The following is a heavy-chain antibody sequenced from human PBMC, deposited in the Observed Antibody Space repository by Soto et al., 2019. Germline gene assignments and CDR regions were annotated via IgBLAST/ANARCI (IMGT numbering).Heavy chain of an antibody. CDR2: IYYSGST. CDR3: ARHVLSTYYDFWSGYNWFDP. D-gene: IGHD3-3*01. J-gene: IGHJ5*02. V-gene: IGHV4-59*01. Sequence: SETLSLTCTVSGGSISSYYWSWIRQPPGKGLEWIGYIYYSGSTNYNPSLKSRVTISVDTSKNQFSLKLSSVTAADTAAYYCARHVLSTYYDFWSGYNWFDPWGQGTLVTVSS. CDR1: GGSISSYY.